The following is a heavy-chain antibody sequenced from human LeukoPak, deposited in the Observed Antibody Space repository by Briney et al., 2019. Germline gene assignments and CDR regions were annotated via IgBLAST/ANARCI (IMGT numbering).Heavy chain of an antibody. CDR3: AREAVAAAGHFDY. CDR1: GGSISDYY. V-gene: IGHV4-59*01. Sequence: SETLSLTCTVSGGSISDYYWSWIRQSPGKGLEWIGYIYYSGSTNYNPSLKSRVTISVDTSKNQFSLKLSSVTAADTAVYYCAREAVAAAGHFDYWGQGTLVTVSS. CDR2: IYYSGST. J-gene: IGHJ4*02. D-gene: IGHD6-13*01.